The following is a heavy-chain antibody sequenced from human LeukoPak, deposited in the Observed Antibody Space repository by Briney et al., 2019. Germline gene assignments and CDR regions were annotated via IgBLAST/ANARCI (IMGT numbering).Heavy chain of an antibody. V-gene: IGHV3-11*01. CDR3: ARVYTTYYYYMDV. D-gene: IGHD2-8*01. J-gene: IGHJ6*03. Sequence: GGSLRLSCAASGFTFSDYYMSWIRQAPGKGLEWVSYISSSGSTIYYADSVKGRFTISRDNAKNSLYLQMSSLRAEDTAVYYCARVYTTYYYYMDVWGKGTTVTISS. CDR1: GFTFSDYY. CDR2: ISSSGSTI.